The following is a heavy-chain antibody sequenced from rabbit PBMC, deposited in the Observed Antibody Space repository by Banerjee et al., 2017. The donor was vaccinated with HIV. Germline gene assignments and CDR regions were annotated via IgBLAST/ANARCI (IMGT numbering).Heavy chain of an antibody. J-gene: IGHJ4*01. CDR1: GFSFNNKYV. V-gene: IGHV1S45*01. CDR3: ARDYAGYVVYDGAMDL. CDR2: INTSSGNT. D-gene: IGHD7-1*01. Sequence: QEQLEESGGDLVKPEGSLTLTCTASGFSFNNKYVMCWVRQAPGKGLEWIACINTSSGNTVYASWAKGRLTISKTSSTTVTLQMTSLTAADTATYFCARDYAGYVVYDGAMDLWGPGTLVTVS.